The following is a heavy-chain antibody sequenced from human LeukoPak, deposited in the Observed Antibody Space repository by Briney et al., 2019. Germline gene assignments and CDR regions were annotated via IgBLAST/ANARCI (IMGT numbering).Heavy chain of an antibody. Sequence: GGSLRLSCAASGNYWMHWVRQVPGKGLVWVSHINSDGSWTSYADSVKGRFTISKDNAKNTVYLQMNSLRAEDTAIYYCVSFYETYWGRGTLVTVSS. V-gene: IGHV3-74*01. CDR1: GNYW. CDR3: VSFYETY. CDR2: INSDGSWT. D-gene: IGHD2/OR15-2a*01. J-gene: IGHJ4*02.